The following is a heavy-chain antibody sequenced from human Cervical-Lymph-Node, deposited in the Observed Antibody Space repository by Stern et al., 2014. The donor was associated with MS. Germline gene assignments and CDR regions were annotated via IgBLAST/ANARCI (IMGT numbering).Heavy chain of an antibody. J-gene: IGHJ6*02. V-gene: IGHV3-21*01. CDR1: GFTFTTYD. CDR2: LSGGSTHI. CDR3: ARVSPPLRKYGLDV. Sequence: EVQLVESGGGLVKPGGSLRLSCEASGFTFTTYDMNWVRQAPGKGLEWVSSLSGGSTHIYSEASEKGRFTFPRDTPKNPLFLQMNSLRAEDPAVFSCARVSPPLRKYGLDVWGQGTTVTVSS. D-gene: IGHD2-21*02.